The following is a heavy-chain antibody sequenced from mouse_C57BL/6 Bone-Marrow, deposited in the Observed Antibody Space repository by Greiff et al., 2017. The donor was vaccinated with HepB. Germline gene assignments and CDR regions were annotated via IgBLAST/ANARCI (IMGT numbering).Heavy chain of an antibody. CDR1: GYTFTSYW. D-gene: IGHD1-1*01. CDR3: ARVYGSSPLDY. J-gene: IGHJ4*01. CDR2: IDPSDSYT. Sequence: QVQLQQPGAELVRPGTSVKLSCKASGYTFTSYWMHWVKQRPGQGLEWIGVIDPSDSYTNYNQKFKGKATLTVDTSSSTAYMQLSSLTSEDSAVYYCARVYGSSPLDYWGQGTSVTVSS. V-gene: IGHV1-59*01.